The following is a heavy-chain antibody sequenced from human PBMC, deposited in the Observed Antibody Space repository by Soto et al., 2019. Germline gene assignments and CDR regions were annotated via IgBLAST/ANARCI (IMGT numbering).Heavy chain of an antibody. D-gene: IGHD3-10*01. J-gene: IGHJ4*02. CDR1: GYIFTSYY. CDR3: SRVDPGETSPFDH. V-gene: IGHV1-46*03. CDR2: INPFDGSR. Sequence: QVQLVQSGAEVKKPGASVKVSCKASGYIFTSYYIHWVRQAPGQGLEWMGWINPFDGSRMFAQSFQGRVTLTRHTSTSTVYMEVSSLRSEDTALYYCSRVDPGETSPFDHWGQGTLVTVSS.